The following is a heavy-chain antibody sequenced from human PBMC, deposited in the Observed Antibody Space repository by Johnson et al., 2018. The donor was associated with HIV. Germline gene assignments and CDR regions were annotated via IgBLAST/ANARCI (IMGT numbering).Heavy chain of an antibody. V-gene: IGHV3-30*04. D-gene: IGHD5-18*01. CDR1: GFTFSSYA. CDR3: ARGPVDTAMGNDAFDI. Sequence: QVQLVESGGGVVQPGRSLRLSCAASGFTFSSYAMHWVRQAPGKGLEWVAVISYDGSYKYYADSVKGRFTISRDNAKNLVYLQMNSLRAEDTAVYYCARGPVDTAMGNDAFDIWGQGTMVTVSS. CDR2: ISYDGSYK. J-gene: IGHJ3*02.